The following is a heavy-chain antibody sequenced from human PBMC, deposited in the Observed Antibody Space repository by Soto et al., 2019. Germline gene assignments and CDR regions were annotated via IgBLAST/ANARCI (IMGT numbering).Heavy chain of an antibody. CDR1: GFTFSSYA. Sequence: PGGSLRLSCAASGFTFSSYAMSWVRQAPGKGLEWVSAISGSGGSTYHADSVKGRFTISRDNSKNTLYLQMNSLRAEDTAVYYCAKMVYAYNWFDPWGQGTLVTVSS. V-gene: IGHV3-23*01. CDR2: ISGSGGST. D-gene: IGHD2-8*01. CDR3: AKMVYAYNWFDP. J-gene: IGHJ5*02.